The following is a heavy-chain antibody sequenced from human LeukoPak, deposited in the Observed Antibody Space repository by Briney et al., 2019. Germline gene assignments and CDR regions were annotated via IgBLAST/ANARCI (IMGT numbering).Heavy chain of an antibody. D-gene: IGHD5-18*01. Sequence: PGRSLRLSCAASGFTFSSYAMHWVRQAPGKGLEWVAVISYDGSNRYYADSVKGRFTISRDNSKSTLYLQMNSLRAEDTAVYYCAREGLYSYGPFDYWGQGTLVTVSS. CDR1: GFTFSSYA. J-gene: IGHJ4*02. CDR3: AREGLYSYGPFDY. V-gene: IGHV3-30*04. CDR2: ISYDGSNR.